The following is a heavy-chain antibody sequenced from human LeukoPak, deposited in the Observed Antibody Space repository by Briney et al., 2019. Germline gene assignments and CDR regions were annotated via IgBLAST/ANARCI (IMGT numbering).Heavy chain of an antibody. D-gene: IGHD2-2*01. CDR3: ARREYQLLLDAFDI. J-gene: IGHJ3*02. CDR1: GGSISSSSYY. CDR2: IYYSGST. V-gene: IGHV4-39*07. Sequence: SETLSLTCTVSGGSISSSSYYWGWIRQPPGKGLEWIGSIYYSGSTYYNPSLKSRVTISVDTSKNQFSLKLSFVTAADTAVYYCARREYQLLLDAFDIWGQGTMVTVSS.